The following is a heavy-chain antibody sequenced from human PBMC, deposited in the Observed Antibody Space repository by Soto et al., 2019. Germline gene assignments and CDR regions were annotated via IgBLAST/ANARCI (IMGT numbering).Heavy chain of an antibody. Sequence: LCGGSISSGGYYWSWIRQHPGKGLEWIGYIYYSGSTYYNPSLKSRVTISVDTSKNQFSLKLSSVTAADTAVYYCAREMATMRGGTKDLNAFDIWGQGTMVTVSS. V-gene: IGHV4-31*02. CDR1: GGSISSGGYY. D-gene: IGHD5-12*01. CDR3: AREMATMRGGTKDLNAFDI. J-gene: IGHJ3*02. CDR2: IYYSGST.